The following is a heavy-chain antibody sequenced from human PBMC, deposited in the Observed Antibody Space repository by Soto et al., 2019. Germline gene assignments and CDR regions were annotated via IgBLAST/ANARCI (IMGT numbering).Heavy chain of an antibody. CDR3: TRVMITMIDAFDI. Sequence: GSLRLSCTASGFTFGDYAMSWFRQAPGKGLEWVGFIRSKAYGGTTEYAASVKGRFTISRDDSKSIAYLQMNSLKTEDTAVYYCTRVMITMIDAFDIWGQGTMVTVSS. J-gene: IGHJ3*02. CDR1: GFTFGDYA. CDR2: IRSKAYGGTT. D-gene: IGHD3-22*01. V-gene: IGHV3-49*03.